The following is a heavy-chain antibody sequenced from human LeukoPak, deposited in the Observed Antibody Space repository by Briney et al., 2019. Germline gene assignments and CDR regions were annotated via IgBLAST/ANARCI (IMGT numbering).Heavy chain of an antibody. V-gene: IGHV3-11*04. Sequence: GGSLRLSCAASGFTFSDYYMSWIRQAPGKGLEWVSYISSSGSTIYYADSVKGRFTISRDNAKNSLYLQMNSLRAEDTAVYYCARDYREYYDFWSGYYRGYFDYWGQGTLVTVSS. J-gene: IGHJ4*02. CDR2: ISSSGSTI. CDR1: GFTFSDYY. D-gene: IGHD3-3*01. CDR3: ARDYREYYDFWSGYYRGYFDY.